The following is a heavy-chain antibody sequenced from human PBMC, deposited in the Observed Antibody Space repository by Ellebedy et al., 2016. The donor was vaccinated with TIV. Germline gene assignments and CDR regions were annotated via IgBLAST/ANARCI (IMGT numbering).Heavy chain of an antibody. J-gene: IGHJ5*02. D-gene: IGHD3-3*01. V-gene: IGHV3-33*01. Sequence: GESLKISCAASGFTFSRDGMHWVRQAPGKGLEWGAVIWHDGSKKYYADSVKGRFTISRDNSKNKLYLQMNSLRAEDTAVYYCGRDWSGYFDPWGQGTLVTVSS. CDR2: IWHDGSKK. CDR1: GFTFSRDG. CDR3: GRDWSGYFDP.